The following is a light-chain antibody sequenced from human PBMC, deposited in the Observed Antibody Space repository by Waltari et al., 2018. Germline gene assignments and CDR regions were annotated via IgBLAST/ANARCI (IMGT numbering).Light chain of an antibody. V-gene: IGKV1-39*01. CDR3: QQTYGTPLT. Sequence: DIQMTQSPSSLSASVGDRVTITCRASQSIINYLNWYQQKPGKAPEVLIYAASNLQSGVPSRFSGSPSGTDFTLTISSLQPEDFASYYCQQTYGTPLTFGQGTKLEIK. J-gene: IGKJ2*01. CDR2: AAS. CDR1: QSIINY.